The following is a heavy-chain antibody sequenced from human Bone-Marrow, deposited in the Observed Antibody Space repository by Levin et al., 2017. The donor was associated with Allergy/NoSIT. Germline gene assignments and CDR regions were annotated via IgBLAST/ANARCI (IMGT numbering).Heavy chain of an antibody. J-gene: IGHJ4*02. V-gene: IGHV4-31*03. Sequence: SETLSLTCTVSGGSISSGGYYWTWIRQHPGTGLEWIGYFYYSATTYYNPSLQGRLTISAGTSENQVSLRLSSVTAADTAVYYCARGYNGYDLDDWGQGTLVTVSS. CDR1: GGSISSGGYY. CDR3: ARGYNGYDLDD. CDR2: FYYSATT. D-gene: IGHD5-12*01.